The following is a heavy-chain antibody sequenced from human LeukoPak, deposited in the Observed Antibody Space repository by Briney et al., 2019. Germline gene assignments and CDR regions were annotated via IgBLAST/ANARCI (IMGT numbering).Heavy chain of an antibody. D-gene: IGHD6-6*01. V-gene: IGHV3-7*01. Sequence: GGPLRLSCAASGFALSSHWMTWVRQVPGRGPEWVANVNRDGSETYYLDSVKGRFTISKDNAKNSLYLQMNSLRAEDTAVYYCAKSLAARYFDYWGQGTLVTVSS. J-gene: IGHJ4*02. CDR3: AKSLAARYFDY. CDR2: VNRDGSET. CDR1: GFALSSHW.